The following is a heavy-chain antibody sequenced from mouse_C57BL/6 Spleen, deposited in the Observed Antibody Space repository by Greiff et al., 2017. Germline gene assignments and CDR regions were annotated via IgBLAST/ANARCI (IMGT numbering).Heavy chain of an antibody. CDR2: IRNKANGYTT. J-gene: IGHJ4*01. D-gene: IGHD4-1*01. Sequence: EVMLVESGGGLVQPGGSLSLSCAASGFTFTDYYMSWVRQPPGQALEWLGFIRNKANGYTTEYSASVKGRFTISRDNSQSILYLQMNALRAEDSATYYCARYRVGPLYYAMDYWGQGTSVTVSS. CDR1: GFTFTDYY. V-gene: IGHV7-3*01. CDR3: ARYRVGPLYYAMDY.